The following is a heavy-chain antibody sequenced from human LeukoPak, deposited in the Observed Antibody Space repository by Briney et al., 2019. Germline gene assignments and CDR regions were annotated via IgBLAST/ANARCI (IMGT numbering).Heavy chain of an antibody. D-gene: IGHD3-16*02. CDR2: INHSGST. CDR3: ARTLTNYDYVWGSYRYPFDY. J-gene: IGHJ4*02. V-gene: IGHV4-34*01. CDR1: GGSFSGYY. Sequence: KPSETLSLTCAVYGGSFSGYYWSWIRQPPGKGLEWIGEINHSGSTNYNPSLKSRVTILVDTSKNQFSLKLSSVTAADTAVYYCARTLTNYDYVWGSYRYPFDYWGQGSLVTASS.